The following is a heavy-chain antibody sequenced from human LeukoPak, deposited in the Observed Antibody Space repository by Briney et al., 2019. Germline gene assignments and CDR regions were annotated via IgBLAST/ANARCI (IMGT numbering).Heavy chain of an antibody. CDR1: GGSISSYY. CDR2: IYYSGST. Sequence: SETLSLTCTVSGGSISSYYWSWIRQPPGKGLEWIGYIYYSGSTNYNPSLKSRVTISVDTSKNQFSLKLSSVTAADTAVYYCARGAADFWSGYPNYYYYYMDVWGKATTVTVSS. D-gene: IGHD3-3*01. V-gene: IGHV4-59*01. J-gene: IGHJ6*03. CDR3: ARGAADFWSGYPNYYYYYMDV.